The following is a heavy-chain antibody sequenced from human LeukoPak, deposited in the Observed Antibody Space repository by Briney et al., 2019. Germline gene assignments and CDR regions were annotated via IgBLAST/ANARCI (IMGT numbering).Heavy chain of an antibody. V-gene: IGHV3-48*04. CDR3: ARDPCGGDCYPDY. Sequence: PGGSLRLSCAASGFTFSSYSMNWVRQAPGKGLEWVSYISSSSSTIYYADSVKGRFTISRDNAKNSLYLQMNSLRAEDMAVYYCARDPCGGDCYPDYWGQGTLVTVSS. D-gene: IGHD2-21*02. CDR1: GFTFSSYS. J-gene: IGHJ4*02. CDR2: ISSSSSTI.